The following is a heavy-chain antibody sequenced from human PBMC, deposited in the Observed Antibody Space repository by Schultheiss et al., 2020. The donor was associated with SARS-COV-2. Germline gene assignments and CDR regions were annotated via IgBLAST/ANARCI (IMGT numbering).Heavy chain of an antibody. CDR1: GFSLKIYA. D-gene: IGHD2-21*01. J-gene: IGHJ6*02. CDR2: IGGPGAGT. Sequence: GESLKISCAASGFSLKIYAMTWVRQAPGKGLEWVSSIGGPGAGTHYADSVKGRFTISRDNSKNALFLQMNSLGAEDTAVYYCAKSRISASYYYYGLDVWGQGTTVTVSS. V-gene: IGHV3-23*01. CDR3: AKSRISASYYYYGLDV.